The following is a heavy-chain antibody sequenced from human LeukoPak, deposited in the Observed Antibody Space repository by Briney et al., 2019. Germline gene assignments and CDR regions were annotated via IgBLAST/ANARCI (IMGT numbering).Heavy chain of an antibody. CDR3: ARADSYGFYFDY. D-gene: IGHD5-18*01. J-gene: IGHJ4*02. CDR1: GGSVSSGSYY. Sequence: SETLSLTCTVSGGSVSSGSYYWSWIRQPPGKGLXWIVYIYYSGSTNYNPSLKSRVTISVDTSKNQFSLKLSSVTAADTAVYYCARADSYGFYFDYWGQGTLVTVSS. CDR2: IYYSGST. V-gene: IGHV4-61*01.